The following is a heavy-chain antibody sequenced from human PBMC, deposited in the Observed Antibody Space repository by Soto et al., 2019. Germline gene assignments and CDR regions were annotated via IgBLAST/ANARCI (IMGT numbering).Heavy chain of an antibody. CDR1: GFSLSNARMG. J-gene: IGHJ4*02. V-gene: IGHV2-26*01. CDR2: IFSNDEK. CDR3: ARIIVGGSGYYWFDY. Sequence: QVTLKESGPVLVKPTETLTLTCTVSGFSLSNARMGVSWIRQPPGKALEWLAHIFSNDEKSYSTSLKSRLTIXXDXSXTQVVLTMTNMDPVDTATYYCARIIVGGSGYYWFDYWGQGTLVTVSS. D-gene: IGHD3-22*01.